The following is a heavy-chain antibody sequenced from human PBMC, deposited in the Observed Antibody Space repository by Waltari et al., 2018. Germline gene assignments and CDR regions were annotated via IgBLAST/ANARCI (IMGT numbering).Heavy chain of an antibody. CDR3: NLRGSYRNDAFDI. J-gene: IGHJ3*02. CDR2: IYHSGST. D-gene: IGHD3-16*02. Sequence: QVQLQESGPGLVKPSETLSLTCAVSGYSLSSGYYWGWIRQPPGKGLEWIGSIYHSGSTYYNPSLKSRVTISVDTSKNQFSLKLSSVTAADTAVYYCNLRGSYRNDAFDIWGQGTTVTVSS. V-gene: IGHV4-38-2*01. CDR1: GYSLSSGYY.